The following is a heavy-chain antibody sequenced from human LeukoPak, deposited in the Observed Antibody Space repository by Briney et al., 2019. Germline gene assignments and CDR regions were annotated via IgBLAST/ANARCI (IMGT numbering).Heavy chain of an antibody. D-gene: IGHD2-15*01. V-gene: IGHV3-23*01. CDR1: GFTFSSYA. CDR2: ISGGGGST. J-gene: IGHJ5*02. CDR3: ARDVGYCSGGSCNNWFDP. Sequence: GGSLRLSCAASGFTFSSYAMSWVRQAPGKGLEWVSAISGGGGSTYYADSVKGRFTISRDNSKNTLYLQMNSLRAEDTALYYCARDVGYCSGGSCNNWFDPWGQGTLVTVSS.